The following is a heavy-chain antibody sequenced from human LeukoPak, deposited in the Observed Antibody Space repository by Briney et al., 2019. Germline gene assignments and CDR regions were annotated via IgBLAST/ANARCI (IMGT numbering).Heavy chain of an antibody. J-gene: IGHJ4*02. CDR2: ISYDGSNK. V-gene: IGHV3-30*18. Sequence: GGSLRLSCAASGFTFSSYGMHWVRQAPGKGLEWVAVISYDGSNKYYADSVKGRFTISRDNSKNTLYLQMNSLRAEDTAVYYCANSRDGYNCGYWGQGTLVTVSS. D-gene: IGHD5-24*01. CDR3: ANSRDGYNCGY. CDR1: GFTFSSYG.